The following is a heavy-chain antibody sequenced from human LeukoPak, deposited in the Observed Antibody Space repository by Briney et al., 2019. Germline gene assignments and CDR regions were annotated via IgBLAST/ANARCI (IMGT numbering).Heavy chain of an antibody. CDR2: ISHSGPT. Sequence: SETLSLTCAVSGGSISSGGYSWTWIRQPPGKGLEWIGSISHSGPTSYSPSLKSRVTISVDTSKNQFSLKLSSVTAADTAVYYCARHDPIVGTPDAFDIWGQGTMVTVSS. J-gene: IGHJ3*02. D-gene: IGHD1-26*01. V-gene: IGHV4-30-2*01. CDR1: GGSISSGGYS. CDR3: ARHDPIVGTPDAFDI.